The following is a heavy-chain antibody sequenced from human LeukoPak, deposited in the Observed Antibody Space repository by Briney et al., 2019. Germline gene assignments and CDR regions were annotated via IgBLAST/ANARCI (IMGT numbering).Heavy chain of an antibody. J-gene: IGHJ4*02. V-gene: IGHV4-38-2*02. D-gene: IGHD4-23*01. CDR3: ARDLGSGGNSDC. CDR1: GYSISSGYH. Sequence: SETLSLTCAVSGYSISSGYHWGWIRQPPGRGLEWIASANSGGASYNPSLKSRATKSLDTSNNQFSLELRSVTAADTAVYYCARDLGSGGNSDCWGQGTLVTVSS. CDR2: ANSGGA.